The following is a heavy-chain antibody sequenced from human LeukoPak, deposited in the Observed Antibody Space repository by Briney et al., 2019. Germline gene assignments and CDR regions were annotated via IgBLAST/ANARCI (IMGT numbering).Heavy chain of an antibody. D-gene: IGHD2-15*01. J-gene: IGHJ4*02. CDR1: GYTFTGYY. V-gene: IGHV1-2*02. Sequence: GASVKVSCKASGYTFTGYYMHWVRQAPGQGLEWMGWINPNSGGTNYAQKFQGRVTMTRDTSISTAYMELSRLRSDDTAVYYCARDKGIVVVVAALDYWGQGTLVTVSS. CDR3: ARDKGIVVVVAALDY. CDR2: INPNSGGT.